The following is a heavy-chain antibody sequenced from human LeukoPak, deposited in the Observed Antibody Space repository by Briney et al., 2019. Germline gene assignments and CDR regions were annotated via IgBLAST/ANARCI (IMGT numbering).Heavy chain of an antibody. CDR1: GFTFSSYG. D-gene: IGHD2-15*01. CDR3: ARRYCSGGTCYFDY. V-gene: IGHV3-30*03. J-gene: IGHJ4*02. CDR2: ISYDGSNK. Sequence: SGGSLRLSCAASGFTFSSYGMHWVRQAPGKGLEWVAVISYDGSNKYYADSVKGRFTISRDNAKNTLYLQMNSLRAEDTAVYYCARRYCSGGTCYFDYWGQGTLVTVSS.